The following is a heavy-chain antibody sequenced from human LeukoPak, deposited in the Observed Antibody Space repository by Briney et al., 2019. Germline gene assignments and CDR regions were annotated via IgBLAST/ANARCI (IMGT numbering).Heavy chain of an antibody. Sequence: GGSLRLSCAASGFTFSSYEMNWVRQAPGKGLEWVSYISSSGSTIYYADSVKGRFTISRDNAKTSLYLQMNSLRAEDTAVYYCARDYDALTGIFPYFYGMDVWGQGTTVTVSS. J-gene: IGHJ6*02. CDR2: ISSSGSTI. D-gene: IGHD3-9*01. CDR1: GFTFSSYE. V-gene: IGHV3-48*03. CDR3: ARDYDALTGIFPYFYGMDV.